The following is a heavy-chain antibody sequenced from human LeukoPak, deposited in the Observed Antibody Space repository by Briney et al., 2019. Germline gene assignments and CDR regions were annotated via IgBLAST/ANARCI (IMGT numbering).Heavy chain of an antibody. Sequence: ASVKDSCKASGYTFTDYYIHWVREAPGQGLEWMGWINPNSGDTNYAQKFQGRVTMTRDTSISTAYMELSRLRSDDTAVYYCARLRAGFLGYCRGGSCSNSDYWGQGTLVTVSS. D-gene: IGHD2-15*01. CDR3: ARLRAGFLGYCRGGSCSNSDY. CDR1: GYTFTDYY. CDR2: INPNSGDT. J-gene: IGHJ4*02. V-gene: IGHV1-2*02.